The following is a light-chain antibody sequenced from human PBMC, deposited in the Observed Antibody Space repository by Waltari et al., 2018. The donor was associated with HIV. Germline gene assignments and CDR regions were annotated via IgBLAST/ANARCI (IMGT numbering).Light chain of an antibody. V-gene: IGLV1-51*01. CDR3: GTWDSSLSAPWV. CDR2: DNN. CDR1: SPNIAKTS. J-gene: IGLJ3*02. Sequence: QSVFTQPPSVSAAPGPKVTISFSGSSPNIAKTSGSCYQQLPGTAPKLLIYDNNKRPAGIPDRLSGSKSGTSATLGITGLQTGDEADYYCGTWDSSLSAPWVFGGGTKLTVL.